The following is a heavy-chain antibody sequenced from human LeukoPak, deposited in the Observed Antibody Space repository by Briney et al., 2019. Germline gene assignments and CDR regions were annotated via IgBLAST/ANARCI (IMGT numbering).Heavy chain of an antibody. CDR1: GISVSSNY. CDR3: ARDMSPWETRNPDAFDI. D-gene: IGHD1-14*01. V-gene: IGHV3-53*01. Sequence: PGGSLRLSCAASGISVSSNYMNWVRQAPGKGLEWVSVIYSGGSTYYADSVKGRFTISRDNSKNTLYLHMNSLRAEDTAVYYCARDMSPWETRNPDAFDIWDQGTMVTVSS. J-gene: IGHJ3*02. CDR2: IYSGGST.